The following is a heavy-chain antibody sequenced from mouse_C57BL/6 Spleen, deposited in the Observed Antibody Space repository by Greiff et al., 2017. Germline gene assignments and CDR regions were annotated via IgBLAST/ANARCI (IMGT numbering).Heavy chain of an antibody. CDR3: ARGGDYGSSPYYAMDY. CDR2: IDPSDSET. J-gene: IGHJ4*01. V-gene: IGHV1-52*01. CDR1: GYTFTSYW. Sequence: QVQLQQPGAELVRPGSSVKLSCKASGYTFTSYWMHWVKQRPIQGLEWIGNIDPSDSETHYNQKFKDKATLTVDKSSSTAYMQLSSLTSEDSAVYDCARGGDYGSSPYYAMDYWGQGTSVTVSS. D-gene: IGHD1-1*01.